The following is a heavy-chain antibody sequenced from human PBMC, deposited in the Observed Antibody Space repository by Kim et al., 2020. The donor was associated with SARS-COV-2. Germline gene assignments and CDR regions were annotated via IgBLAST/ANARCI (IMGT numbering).Heavy chain of an antibody. J-gene: IGHJ4*02. CDR1: GGSISSGGYY. CDR3: ARGAYSYGSGFDY. CDR2: IYYSGST. Sequence: SETLSLTCTVSGGSISSGGYYWSWIRQHPGKGLEWIGYIYYSGSTYYNPSLKSRVTISVDTSKNQFSLKLSSVTAADTAVYYCARGAYSYGSGFDYWGQGTLVTVSS. D-gene: IGHD5-18*01. V-gene: IGHV4-31*03.